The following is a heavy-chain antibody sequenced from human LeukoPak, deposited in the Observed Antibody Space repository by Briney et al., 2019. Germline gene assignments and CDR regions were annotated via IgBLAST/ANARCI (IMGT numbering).Heavy chain of an antibody. CDR1: GFTVSNNY. Sequence: PGGSLRLSRAASGFTVSNNYMNWVRQAPGKGLEWVSLIYSGGTTKYADSVKGRFTISRDNSKNTLYLQMNSLRVEDTAMYYCARDPPGIAASGTGGWGQGTLVPVSS. CDR3: ARDPPGIAASGTGG. D-gene: IGHD6-13*01. V-gene: IGHV3-53*01. J-gene: IGHJ4*02. CDR2: IYSGGTT.